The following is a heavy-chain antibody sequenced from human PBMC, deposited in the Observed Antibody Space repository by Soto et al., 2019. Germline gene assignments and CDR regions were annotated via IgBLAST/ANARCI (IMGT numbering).Heavy chain of an antibody. V-gene: IGHV3-23*01. Sequence: EVQLLESGGDLVQPGGSLRLSCAASGFTFDNYAMNWVRQAPGKGLEWVSGTSGSGDITYYPDSVKGRFTISRDNSKNTLYLQMNSLSAEDTAVYYCARRYCITTICSPVGFYMDVWGKGTTVTVSS. CDR1: GFTFDNYA. CDR3: ARRYCITTICSPVGFYMDV. CDR2: TSGSGDIT. J-gene: IGHJ6*03. D-gene: IGHD2-2*01.